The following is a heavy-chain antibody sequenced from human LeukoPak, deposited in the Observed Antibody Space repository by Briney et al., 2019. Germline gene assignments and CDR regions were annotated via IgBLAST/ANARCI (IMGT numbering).Heavy chain of an antibody. CDR1: GGSISTYY. J-gene: IGHJ2*01. CDR3: ARSDRDLWYFDL. V-gene: IGHV4-59*01. Sequence: PSETLSLTCTVSGGSISTYYWSWIRQPPGKGLEWIGYVYYSGTTNYKYKSSLKSRVTISVDTSKNQFSLRLSSVTAADTDVYYCARSDRDLWYFDLWGRGTLVTVSS. CDR2: VYYSGTT.